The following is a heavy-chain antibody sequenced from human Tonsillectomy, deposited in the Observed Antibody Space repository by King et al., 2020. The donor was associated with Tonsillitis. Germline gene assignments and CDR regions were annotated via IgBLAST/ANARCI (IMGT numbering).Heavy chain of an antibody. CDR3: ARDLYGDYVPYYFDY. CDR1: GFTFSNYS. D-gene: IGHD4-17*01. J-gene: IGHJ4*02. Sequence: EVQLVESGGGLVQPGGSLRLSCAASGFTFSNYSMNWVRQAPGKGPEWVSYICSGGSAIYYAASVKGRFTISRDNAKSALYLQMNSLRDEDTAVYYCARDLYGDYVPYYFDYWGQGTLVTVSS. V-gene: IGHV3-48*02. CDR2: ICSGGSAI.